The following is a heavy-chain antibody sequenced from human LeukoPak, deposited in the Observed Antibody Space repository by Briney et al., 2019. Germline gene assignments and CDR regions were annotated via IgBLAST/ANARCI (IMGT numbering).Heavy chain of an antibody. CDR3: ARGVLEGYYYYYYYMDV. D-gene: IGHD2-8*02. CDR2: MNPNSGNT. J-gene: IGHJ6*03. CDR1: GYTFTSDD. V-gene: IGHV1-8*01. Sequence: ASVKVSCKASGYTFTSDDINWVRQATGQGLEWMGWMNPNSGNTGYAQKFQGRVTMTRNTSISTAYMELSSLRSEDTAVYYCARGVLEGYYYYYYYMDVWGKGTTVTVSS.